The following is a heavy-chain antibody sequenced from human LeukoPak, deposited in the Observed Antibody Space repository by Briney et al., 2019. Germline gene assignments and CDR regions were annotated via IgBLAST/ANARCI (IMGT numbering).Heavy chain of an antibody. D-gene: IGHD3-16*01. J-gene: IGHJ4*02. CDR1: GYTFTSYA. CDR3: ARDNDSRDPPHFDY. Sequence: VASVKVSCKASGYTFTSYAMNWVRQAPGQGLEWMGGIIPIFGTANYAQKFQGRVTITADKSTSTAYMELSSLRSEDTAVYYCARDNDSRDPPHFDYWGQGTLVTVSA. CDR2: IIPIFGTA. V-gene: IGHV1-69*06.